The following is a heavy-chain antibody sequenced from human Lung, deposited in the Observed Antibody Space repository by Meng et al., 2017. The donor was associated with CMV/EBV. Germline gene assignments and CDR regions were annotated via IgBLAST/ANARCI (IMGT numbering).Heavy chain of an antibody. J-gene: IGHJ2*01. CDR3: AKDAGQYCSSTSCYKDWGYFDL. V-gene: IGHV3-33*06. CDR2: IWYDGSNK. Sequence: LTXAASGFTFSSYGMHWVRQAPGKGLERVAVIWYDGSNKYYADSVKGRFTISRDNSKNTLYLQMNSLRAEDTAVYYCAKDAGQYCSSTSCYKDWGYFDLWGRGTXVTVSS. CDR1: GFTFSSYG. D-gene: IGHD2-2*02.